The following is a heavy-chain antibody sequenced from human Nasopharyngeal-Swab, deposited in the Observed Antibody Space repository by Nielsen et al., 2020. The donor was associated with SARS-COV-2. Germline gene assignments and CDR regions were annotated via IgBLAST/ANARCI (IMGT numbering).Heavy chain of an antibody. CDR3: ARAGGYCSGGSCRRHYYFDY. Sequence: RQAPGKGLEWIGYIYYSGTTYYNPSLKSRVTISLDMSKNQFSLKLSSVTAADTAVYYCARAGGYCSGGSCRRHYYFDYWGQGTLVTVSS. V-gene: IGHV4-30-4*01. CDR2: IYYSGTT. D-gene: IGHD2-15*01. J-gene: IGHJ4*02.